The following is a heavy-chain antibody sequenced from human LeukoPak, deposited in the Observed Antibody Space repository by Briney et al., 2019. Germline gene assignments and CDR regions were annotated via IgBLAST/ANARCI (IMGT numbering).Heavy chain of an antibody. CDR3: ARGFKHYYDSSGYYYYFDY. V-gene: IGHV3-33*01. J-gene: IGHJ4*02. CDR1: GFTFSSYG. Sequence: GGSLRLSCAASGFTFSSYGMHWVRQAPGKGLEWVALIWYDGSNKYHADSVKGRFTISRDNSKNTVYLQMNSLRAEDTAVYYCARGFKHYYDSSGYYYYFDYWGQGTLVTVSS. D-gene: IGHD3-22*01. CDR2: IWYDGSNK.